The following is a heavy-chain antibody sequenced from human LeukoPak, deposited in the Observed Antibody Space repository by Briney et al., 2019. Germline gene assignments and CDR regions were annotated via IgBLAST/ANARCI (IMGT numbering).Heavy chain of an antibody. D-gene: IGHD2-15*01. CDR2: ISYSGST. Sequence: PSETLSLTCTVSGVSISSGDYYWSWIRQPPGEGLEWIGYISYSGSTYYNPSLKSRLTISVDTSKNQFSLKLSSVTAADTAVYYCARGVISGDDYFDYWGQGTLVTVSS. CDR1: GVSISSGDYY. V-gene: IGHV4-30-4*01. CDR3: ARGVISGDDYFDY. J-gene: IGHJ4*02.